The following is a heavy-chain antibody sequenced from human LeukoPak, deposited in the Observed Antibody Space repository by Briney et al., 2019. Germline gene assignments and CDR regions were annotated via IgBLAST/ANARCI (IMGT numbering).Heavy chain of an antibody. CDR2: ISSSSSTI. V-gene: IGHV3-48*04. D-gene: IGHD2-8*01. CDR1: GFTFSSYS. J-gene: IGHJ4*02. Sequence: PGGSLRLSCAASGFTFSSYSMNWVRQAPGKWLEWVSYISSSSSTIYYADSVKGRFTISRDHAKNSLYLQMNSLRAEDTAVYYCASEVRGMLIDYWGQGTLVTVSS. CDR3: ASEVRGMLIDY.